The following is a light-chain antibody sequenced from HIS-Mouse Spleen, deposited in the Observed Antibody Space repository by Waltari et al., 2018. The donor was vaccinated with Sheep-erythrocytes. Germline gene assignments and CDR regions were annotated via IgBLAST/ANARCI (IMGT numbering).Light chain of an antibody. V-gene: IGKV1-8*01. CDR1: QGISSY. J-gene: IGKJ1*01. CDR2: AAS. CDR3: QQYYSYPPT. Sequence: AIRMTQSPSSFSASTGDRVTITCRAGQGISSYLAWYQQKPGKAPKLLIYAASTLQSGVPSRFSRSGSGTEFTLTISCLQSEDFATYYCQQYYSYPPTFGQGTKVEIK.